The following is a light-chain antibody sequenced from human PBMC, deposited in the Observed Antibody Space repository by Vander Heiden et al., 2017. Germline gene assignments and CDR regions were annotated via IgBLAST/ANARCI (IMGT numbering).Light chain of an antibody. J-gene: IGKJ5*01. CDR1: QDISKY. Sequence: DIQMTQSPSSLSASVGDRVTITYQASQDISKYLNWYQQKPGKAPKLLIYDASNLEAGVPSRFSGSGSGTDFTFTISSLQPEDIATYYCQQYDNLFGQGTRLEIK. CDR3: QQYDNL. V-gene: IGKV1-33*01. CDR2: DAS.